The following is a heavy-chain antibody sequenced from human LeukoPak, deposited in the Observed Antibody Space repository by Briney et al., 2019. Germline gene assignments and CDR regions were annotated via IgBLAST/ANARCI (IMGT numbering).Heavy chain of an antibody. Sequence: SVKVSCKASGGTFSSCAISWVRQAPGQGLEWMGGIIPIFGTANYAQKFQGRVTITADESTSTAYMELSSLRSEDTAVYYCARATAVAGTLSSWGQGTLVTVSS. V-gene: IGHV1-69*13. D-gene: IGHD6-19*01. CDR2: IIPIFGTA. CDR1: GGTFSSCA. CDR3: ARATAVAGTLSS. J-gene: IGHJ4*02.